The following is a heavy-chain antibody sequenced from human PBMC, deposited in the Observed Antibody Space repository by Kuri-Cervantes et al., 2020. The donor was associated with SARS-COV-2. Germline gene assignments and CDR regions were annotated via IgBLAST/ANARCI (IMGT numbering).Heavy chain of an antibody. D-gene: IGHD5-18*01. CDR1: GITFSNYW. V-gene: IGHV3-74*01. CDR2: IDSNGSST. Sequence: GESLKISCAASGITFSNYWMHWVRQAPGKGLVWVSRIDSNGSSTSYAYSVKGRFAISRDNAKKTLLLQMNSLRAEETAVYYCARTARGYSYGTIDYWGQGTLVTVSS. J-gene: IGHJ4*02. CDR3: ARTARGYSYGTIDY.